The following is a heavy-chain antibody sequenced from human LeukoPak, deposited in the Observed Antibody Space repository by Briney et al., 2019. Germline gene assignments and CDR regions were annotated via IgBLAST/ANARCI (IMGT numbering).Heavy chain of an antibody. Sequence: GASVKVSCKASGGTFSSYAISWVRQAPGQGLEWMGGIIPIFGTANYAQKFQGRVTITTDESTSTAYMELSSLRSEDTALYYCARFSDSSGYVADAFDIWGQGTMVTVSS. J-gene: IGHJ3*02. CDR2: IIPIFGTA. D-gene: IGHD3-22*01. CDR3: ARFSDSSGYVADAFDI. V-gene: IGHV1-69*05. CDR1: GGTFSSYA.